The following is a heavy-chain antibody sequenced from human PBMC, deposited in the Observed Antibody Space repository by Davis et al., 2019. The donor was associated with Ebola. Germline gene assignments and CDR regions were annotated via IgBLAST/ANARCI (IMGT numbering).Heavy chain of an antibody. CDR1: EFTVSSNY. D-gene: IGHD2-2*01. Sequence: GESLKISCAASEFTVSSNYMSWVRQAPGKGLEWVSVIYSGGSTYYADSVKGRFTISRHNSKNTLYLQMNSLRAEDTAVYYCAKETAAIPTRTDYWGQGTLVTVSS. V-gene: IGHV3-53*04. J-gene: IGHJ4*02. CDR2: IYSGGST. CDR3: AKETAAIPTRTDY.